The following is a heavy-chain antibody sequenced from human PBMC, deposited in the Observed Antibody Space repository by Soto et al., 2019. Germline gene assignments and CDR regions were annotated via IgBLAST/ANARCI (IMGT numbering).Heavy chain of an antibody. Sequence: QVQLQESGPGLVKPSETLSLTCTVSGGSISSYYWSWIRQPPGKGLEWIGYIYYSGSTNYNPSLKSRVTISVDTSKNQFSLKLSSVTAADTAVYYCARRYGANFDNWGQGTLVTVSS. CDR2: IYYSGST. V-gene: IGHV4-59*08. CDR3: ARRYGANFDN. D-gene: IGHD4-17*01. J-gene: IGHJ4*02. CDR1: GGSISSYY.